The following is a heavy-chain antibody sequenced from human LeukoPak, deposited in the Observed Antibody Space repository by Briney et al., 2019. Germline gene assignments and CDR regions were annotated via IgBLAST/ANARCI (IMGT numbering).Heavy chain of an antibody. Sequence: PGGSLRLSCAASGFTFSSYGMHWVRQAPGKGLEWVAVISYDGSNKYYADSVKGRFTISRDNSKNTLYLQMNSLRAEDTAVYYCAKTQSGSGWYPESVGPFDYWGQGTLVTVSS. J-gene: IGHJ4*02. D-gene: IGHD6-19*01. CDR2: ISYDGSNK. V-gene: IGHV3-30*18. CDR3: AKTQSGSGWYPESVGPFDY. CDR1: GFTFSSYG.